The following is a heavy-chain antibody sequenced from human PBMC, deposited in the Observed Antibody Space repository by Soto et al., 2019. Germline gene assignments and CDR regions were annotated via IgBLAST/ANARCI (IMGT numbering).Heavy chain of an antibody. Sequence: ASVKVSCKASGYTFTGYFMHWVRQAPGQGLEWMGWINPNSGDTKYAQKFQGRVTMTRDMSISTAYMELRRLTSDDTAVYYCARVRTYYDSSGSLDYWGQGTLVTVSS. CDR2: INPNSGDT. J-gene: IGHJ4*02. D-gene: IGHD3-22*01. CDR1: GYTFTGYF. CDR3: ARVRTYYDSSGSLDY. V-gene: IGHV1-2*02.